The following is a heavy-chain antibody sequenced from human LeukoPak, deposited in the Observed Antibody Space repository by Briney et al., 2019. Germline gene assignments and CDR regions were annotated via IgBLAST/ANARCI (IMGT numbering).Heavy chain of an antibody. V-gene: IGHV3-23*01. D-gene: IGHD5-18*01. CDR3: AKDGYSYGIAEYYFDY. CDR1: GFTFSSYA. J-gene: IGHJ4*02. Sequence: GGSLRLSCAASGFTFSSYAMSWVRQAPGKGLEWVSAISGSGGSTYYADSVKGRFTISRDNSKNTLYVQMNSLRAEDTAVYYCAKDGYSYGIAEYYFDYWGQGTLVTVSS. CDR2: ISGSGGST.